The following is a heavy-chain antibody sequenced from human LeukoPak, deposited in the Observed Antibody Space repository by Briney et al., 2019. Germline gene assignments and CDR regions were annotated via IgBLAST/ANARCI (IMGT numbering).Heavy chain of an antibody. Sequence: SETLSLTCTVSGGSISSSSYYWGWIRQPPGKGLEWIGSIYYSGSTYYNPSLKSRVTISVDTSKNQFSLKLSSVTAADTAVYYCARDRRIAAAGINYYYGMDVWGQGTTVTVSS. CDR3: ARDRRIAAAGINYYYGMDV. CDR1: GGSISSSSYY. CDR2: IYYSGST. J-gene: IGHJ6*02. V-gene: IGHV4-39*07. D-gene: IGHD6-13*01.